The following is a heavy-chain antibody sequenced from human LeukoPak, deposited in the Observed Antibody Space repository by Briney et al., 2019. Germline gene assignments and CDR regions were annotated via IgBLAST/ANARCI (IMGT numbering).Heavy chain of an antibody. CDR1: GGSISSYY. J-gene: IGHJ1*01. D-gene: IGHD2-15*01. CDR3: ARDGDRYCSGGSCYAGYFQH. CDR2: IYYSGST. V-gene: IGHV4-59*01. Sequence: PSETLSLTCTVSGGSISSYYWSWIRQPPGKGLEWIGYIYYSGSTNYNPSLKSQVTISVDTSKNQFSLKLSSVTAADTAVYYCARDGDRYCSGGSCYAGYFQHWGQGTLVTVSS.